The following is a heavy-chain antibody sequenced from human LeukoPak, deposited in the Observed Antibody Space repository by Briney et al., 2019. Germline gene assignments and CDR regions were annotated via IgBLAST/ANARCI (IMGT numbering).Heavy chain of an antibody. D-gene: IGHD2-2*01. CDR3: ARGEDIVVVPAANTLDY. CDR2: INHSGST. Sequence: AETLSLTCAVYGGSFSGYYWSWIRQPPEKGLEWIGEINHSGSTNYNPSLKSRVTISVDTSKNQFSLKLSSVTAADTAVYYCARGEDIVVVPAANTLDYWGQGTLVTVSS. CDR1: GGSFSGYY. V-gene: IGHV4-34*01. J-gene: IGHJ4*02.